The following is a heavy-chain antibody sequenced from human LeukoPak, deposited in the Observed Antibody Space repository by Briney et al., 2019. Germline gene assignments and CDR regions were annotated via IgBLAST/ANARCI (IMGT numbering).Heavy chain of an antibody. CDR1: GGFFGAYH. D-gene: IGHD6-13*01. J-gene: IGHJ6*03. Sequence: PLETLSLTCAVYGGFFGAYHWSWIRQPPGKGLEGIGEINYSGSTNSNQCLNSRVIISVDTFKNHLSLKLSSVTAADTAVYYCAREADGSSWYGDYYPYYMDVWGTGTTVTVSS. CDR3: AREADGSSWYGDYYPYYMDV. CDR2: INYSGST. V-gene: IGHV4-34*01.